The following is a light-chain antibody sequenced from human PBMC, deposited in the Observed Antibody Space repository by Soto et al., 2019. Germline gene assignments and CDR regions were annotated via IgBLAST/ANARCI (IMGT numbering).Light chain of an antibody. CDR3: QKYNQWPWT. CDR2: EAS. V-gene: IGKV3-15*01. Sequence: VVMTQSPATLSVSPGERAVLSCRASQSLGSNLAWYHHKPGQAPRLLLYEASIRATGIPARFSGDGSGTEFTLTISSLQSEDFGIYYCQKYNQWPWTFGPGTKVDSK. J-gene: IGKJ1*01. CDR1: QSLGSN.